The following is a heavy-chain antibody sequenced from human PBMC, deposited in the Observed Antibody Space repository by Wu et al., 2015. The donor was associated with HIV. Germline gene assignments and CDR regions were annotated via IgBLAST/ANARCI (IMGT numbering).Heavy chain of an antibody. V-gene: IGHV1-18*01. J-gene: IGHJ4*02. CDR3: ARVVAHPSRYCSGVAATVDY. D-gene: IGHD2-15*01. CDR1: GYSFMNYG. CDR2: ISHYNGNI. Sequence: QVQLVQSGAEVKKPGASVKISCKASGYSFMNYGISWVRQAPGQGPEWMGWISHYNGNIKYSQKLQGRVSLTADPSTTTAYMELSRLRSDDTAVYYCARVVAHPSRYCSGVAATVDYVGPGNXWSTVS.